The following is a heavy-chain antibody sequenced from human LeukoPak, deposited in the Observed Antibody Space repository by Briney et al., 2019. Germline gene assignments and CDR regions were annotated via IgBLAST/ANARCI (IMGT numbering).Heavy chain of an antibody. CDR2: IYYSGST. Sequence: SETLSLTCTVSGGSISSSSYYWGWIRQPPGKGLEWIGSIYYSGSTYYNPSLKSRVTISVDTSKNQFSLKLSSVTAADTAVYYCARHVAWFGELSHGTNCCDPWGQGTLVTVSS. D-gene: IGHD3-10*01. CDR1: GGSISSSSYY. J-gene: IGHJ5*02. CDR3: ARHVAWFGELSHGTNCCDP. V-gene: IGHV4-39*01.